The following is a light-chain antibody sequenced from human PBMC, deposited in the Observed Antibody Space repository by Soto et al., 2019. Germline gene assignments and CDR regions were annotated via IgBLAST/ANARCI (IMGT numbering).Light chain of an antibody. Sequence: QSVLTQPRSVSGSLGQSVTISCTGTSSDVGGYNYVSWYQQHPGKAPKLIIYDVSERPSGVPDRFSGSKSGNTASLTISELQAEDEADYCCCSYAGSYSYVVFGGGTKLTVL. V-gene: IGLV2-11*01. CDR1: SSDVGGYNY. CDR2: DVS. J-gene: IGLJ2*01. CDR3: CSYAGSYSYVV.